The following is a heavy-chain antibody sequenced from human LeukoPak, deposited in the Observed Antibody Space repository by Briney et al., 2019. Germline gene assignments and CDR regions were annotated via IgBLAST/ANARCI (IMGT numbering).Heavy chain of an antibody. CDR1: GGSISSGSYY. CDR2: IYHSGST. V-gene: IGHV4-30-2*01. J-gene: IGHJ2*01. Sequence: SETLSLTCTVSGGSISSGSYYWSWIRQPPGKGLEWIGYIYHSGSTYYNPSLKSRVTISVDRSKNQFSLKLSSVTAADTAVYYCASPREGVSWYFDLWGRGTLVTVSS. CDR3: ASPREGVSWYFDL. D-gene: IGHD6-13*01.